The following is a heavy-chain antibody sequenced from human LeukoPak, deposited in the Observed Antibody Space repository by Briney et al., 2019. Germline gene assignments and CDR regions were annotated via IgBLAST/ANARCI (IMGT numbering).Heavy chain of an antibody. V-gene: IGHV4-61*02. Sequence: SQTLSLTCTVSGGSISSGSYYWSWIRQPAGKGLEWIGRIYTSGSTNYNPSLKSRVTISVDTSKNQFSLKLSSVTAADTAVYYCAREFAGYCTNGVCYRGFDYWGQGTLVTVSS. CDR2: IYTSGST. D-gene: IGHD2-8*01. CDR1: GGSISSGSYY. CDR3: AREFAGYCTNGVCYRGFDY. J-gene: IGHJ4*02.